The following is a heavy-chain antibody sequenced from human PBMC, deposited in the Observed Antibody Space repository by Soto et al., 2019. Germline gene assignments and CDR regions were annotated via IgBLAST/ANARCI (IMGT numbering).Heavy chain of an antibody. Sequence: QVQLVESGGGVVQPGTSQRLSCVGSGFTFSSYVIHWVRQAPGKGLEWVALTSYDGSNNFYGDSVKGRFTISRDNSRNTVELQMDSLRLVDTALYYCARWGTTGGLDVWGQGTLVSVSP. J-gene: IGHJ4*02. CDR3: ARWGTTGGLDV. CDR2: TSYDGSNN. D-gene: IGHD3-16*01. CDR1: GFTFSSYV. V-gene: IGHV3-33*05.